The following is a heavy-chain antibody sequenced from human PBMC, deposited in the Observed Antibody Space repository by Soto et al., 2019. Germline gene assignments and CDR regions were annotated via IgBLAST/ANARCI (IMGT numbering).Heavy chain of an antibody. CDR3: AREGGYSYGLRPYYYGLDV. J-gene: IGHJ6*02. Sequence: QVQLVESGGGVVQPGRSLRLSCAASGFTFSSYAMHWVRQAPGKGLEWVAVISYDGSNKYYADSVKGRFTISRDNSKNPLYLQMHSLRAEDTAVYYCAREGGYSYGLRPYYYGLDVWGQGNTVTVSS. CDR2: ISYDGSNK. V-gene: IGHV3-30-3*01. CDR1: GFTFSSYA. D-gene: IGHD5-18*01.